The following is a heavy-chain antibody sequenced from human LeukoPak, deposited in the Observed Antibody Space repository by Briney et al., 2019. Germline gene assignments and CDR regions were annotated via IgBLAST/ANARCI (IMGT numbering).Heavy chain of an antibody. J-gene: IGHJ4*02. CDR3: ARDGWELLQHYFDY. V-gene: IGHV3-11*04. D-gene: IGHD1-26*01. CDR2: ISSGGSLI. Sequence: GGSLRLSCAASGFTVSSNYMSWVRQAPGKGLEWVSYISSGGSLIYYADSVKGRFTISRDNAKNSLYLQMNSLRAEDTAVYYCARDGWELLQHYFDYWGQGTLVTVSS. CDR1: GFTVSSNY.